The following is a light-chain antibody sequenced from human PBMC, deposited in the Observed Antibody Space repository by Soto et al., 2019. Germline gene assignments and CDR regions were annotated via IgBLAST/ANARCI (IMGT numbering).Light chain of an antibody. CDR1: QSVNSN. V-gene: IGKV3-15*01. J-gene: IGKJ3*01. CDR3: QEYNTSLFT. CDR2: AAS. Sequence: MTQSPSTLSVSPGERATLSCRASQSVNSNLAWYQQKLGKAPRVLIYAASTLASGIPYRFSGSGSGTDITLTISSLQSEDFAIYYCQEYNTSLFTFGQGTRVDIK.